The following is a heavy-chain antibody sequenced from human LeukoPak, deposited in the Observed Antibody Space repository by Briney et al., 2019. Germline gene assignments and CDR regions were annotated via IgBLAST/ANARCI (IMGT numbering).Heavy chain of an antibody. CDR1: GFTFSSYG. J-gene: IGHJ4*02. CDR2: ISSSSSYI. CDR3: ARDLPHYYDSSGSNFDY. D-gene: IGHD3-22*01. Sequence: GGSLRLSCAASGFTFSSYGMHWVRQAPGKGLGWVSSISSSSSYIYYADSVKGRFTISRDNAKNSLYLQMNSLRAEDTAVYYCARDLPHYYDSSGSNFDYWGQGTLVTVSS. V-gene: IGHV3-21*01.